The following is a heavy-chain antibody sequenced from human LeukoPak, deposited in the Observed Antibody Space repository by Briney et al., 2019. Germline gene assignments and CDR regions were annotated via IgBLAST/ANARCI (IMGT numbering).Heavy chain of an antibody. CDR3: AKDFEPVCGGACYPTWFDP. J-gene: IGHJ5*02. D-gene: IGHD2-21*02. V-gene: IGHV3-23*01. CDR2: ISGSGADT. Sequence: PGGSLRLSCAASGFTFNRYAMSWVRQAPGKGLEWVSGISGSGADTYYIDSVKGHFIISRDNSKNTLYLQINSLRAEDTAIYYCAKDFEPVCGGACYPTWFDPWGQGTLVTVSS. CDR1: GFTFNRYA.